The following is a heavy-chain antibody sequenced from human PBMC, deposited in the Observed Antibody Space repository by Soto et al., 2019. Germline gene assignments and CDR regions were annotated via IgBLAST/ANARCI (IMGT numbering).Heavy chain of an antibody. J-gene: IGHJ1*01. D-gene: IGHD3-22*01. CDR3: ARGVEIVVVMLDEESFKN. CDR2: INPNSGGT. Sequence: ASVKVSFKASGGTFSSYAISWVRQAPGQGLEWMGWINPNSGGTNYAQKFQGWVTMTRDTSISTAYMELSRLRSDDTAVYYCARGVEIVVVMLDEESFKNWGQGSLVTLSA. CDR1: GGTFSSYA. V-gene: IGHV1-2*04.